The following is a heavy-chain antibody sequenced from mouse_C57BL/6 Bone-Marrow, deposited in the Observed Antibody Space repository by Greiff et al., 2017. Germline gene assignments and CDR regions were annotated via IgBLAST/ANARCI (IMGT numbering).Heavy chain of an antibody. CDR2: IDPSDSYT. D-gene: IGHD6-1*01. Sequence: QVQLQQPGAELVRPGTSVKLSCKASGYTFTSYWMHWVKQRPGQCLEWIGVIDPSDSYTNYNQKFQGKATLTVATSSSTAYMQLSRLTSEDSAVYYCARATFAYWGQGTLVTVSA. CDR3: ARATFAY. V-gene: IGHV1-59*01. J-gene: IGHJ3*01. CDR1: GYTFTSYW.